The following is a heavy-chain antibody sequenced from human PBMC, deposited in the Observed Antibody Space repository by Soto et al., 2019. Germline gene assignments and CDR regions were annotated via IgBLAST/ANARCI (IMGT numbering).Heavy chain of an antibody. V-gene: IGHV3-23*04. CDR3: AKGKTFFDF. CDR1: GFAFSDYA. J-gene: IGHJ4*02. CDR2: ISDGDGAT. Sequence: EVHLVESGGGLVQPGGSLRLSCAASGFAFSDYAMTWVRQAPGKGLEWVSDISDGDGATHYADSVEGRFTISRDDSKNTLYLQMEGLRVEDAAFYYCAKGKTFFDFLGQVTLVTVSS.